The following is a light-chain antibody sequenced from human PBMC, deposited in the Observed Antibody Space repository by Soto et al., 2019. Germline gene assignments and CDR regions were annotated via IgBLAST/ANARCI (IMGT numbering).Light chain of an antibody. V-gene: IGKV3-20*01. CDR2: ATS. CDR3: QQYGNSLPWT. J-gene: IGKJ1*01. CDR1: QSVSSRY. Sequence: EIVLTQSPGTLSVSPGERATLSCRASQSVSSRYLAWYQQKPGQAPRPLIYATSSRATDVPDRFSGSGSGTDLTLTISRLETEDFAVYYCQQYGNSLPWTFGQGTKVDIK.